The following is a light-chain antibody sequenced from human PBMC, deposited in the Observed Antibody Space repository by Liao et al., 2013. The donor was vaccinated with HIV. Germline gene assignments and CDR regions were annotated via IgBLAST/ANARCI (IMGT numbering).Light chain of an antibody. CDR2: YDS. CDR1: KIGSKS. J-gene: IGLJ3*02. V-gene: IGLV3-21*01. CDR3: QSADSSGTCPV. Sequence: SYVLTQPPSVSVAPGKTARITCGGNKIGSKSVHWYQQKPGQAPVVVIYYDSDRPSGIPERFSGSNSGNTATLTISGTQAMDEADYYCQSADSSGTCPVFGGGTKLTVL.